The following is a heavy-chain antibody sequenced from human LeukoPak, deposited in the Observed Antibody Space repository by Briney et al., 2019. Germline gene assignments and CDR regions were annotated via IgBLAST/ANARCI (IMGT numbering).Heavy chain of an antibody. Sequence: SVKVSCKASGGTFSSYAISWVRQAPGQGLEWMGRIIPILGIANYAQKFQGRVTITADKSTSTAYMELSSLRSEDTAVYYCAKDLSRYCSSTSCFLDGYWGQGTLVTVSS. V-gene: IGHV1-69*04. D-gene: IGHD2-2*01. CDR1: GGTFSSYA. CDR3: AKDLSRYCSSTSCFLDGY. J-gene: IGHJ4*02. CDR2: IIPILGIA.